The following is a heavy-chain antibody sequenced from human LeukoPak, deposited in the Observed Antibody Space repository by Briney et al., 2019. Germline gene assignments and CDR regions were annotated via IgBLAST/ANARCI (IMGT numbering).Heavy chain of an antibody. J-gene: IGHJ6*04. D-gene: IGHD3-10*02. CDR1: GFTVSSNY. Sequence: GGSLRLSCAASGFTVSSNYMSWVRQAPGKGLEWVSVIYSGGSTYYADSVKGRFTISRDNAKNSLYLQMNSLRAEDTALYYCAELGITMIGGVWGKGTTVTISS. CDR3: AELGITMIGGV. V-gene: IGHV3-53*01. CDR2: IYSGGST.